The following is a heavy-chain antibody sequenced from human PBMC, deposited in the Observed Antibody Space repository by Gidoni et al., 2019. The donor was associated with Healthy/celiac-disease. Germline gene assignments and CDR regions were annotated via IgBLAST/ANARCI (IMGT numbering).Heavy chain of an antibody. CDR1: GFTFSSYS. CDR3: ARALGGGGRYYYGMDV. V-gene: IGHV3-48*04. CDR2: ISSSSSTI. D-gene: IGHD3-16*01. Sequence: EVQLVESGGGLVQPGGSLRLSCAASGFTFSSYSMNWVRQAPGKGLEWVSYISSSSSTIYYADSVKGRFTISRDNAKNSLYLQMNSLRAEDTAVYYCARALGGGGRYYYGMDVWGQGTTVTVSS. J-gene: IGHJ6*02.